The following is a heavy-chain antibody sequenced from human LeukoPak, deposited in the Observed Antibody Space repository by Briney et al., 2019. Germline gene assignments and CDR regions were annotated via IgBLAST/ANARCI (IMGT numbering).Heavy chain of an antibody. CDR1: GFTFSNYS. V-gene: IGHV3-21*01. CDR3: ARDSVPADY. D-gene: IGHD2-2*01. CDR2: ISSSSSYI. J-gene: IGHJ4*02. Sequence: GGSLRLSCPATGFTFSNYSMNWVRQPPSKELEWVSSISSSSSYIYYADSVKGRFTISRDNAKNSLYLQMNSLRAEDTAVYYCARDSVPADYWGQGTLVTVSS.